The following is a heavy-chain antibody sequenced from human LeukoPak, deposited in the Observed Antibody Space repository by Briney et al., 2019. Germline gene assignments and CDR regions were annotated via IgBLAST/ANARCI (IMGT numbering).Heavy chain of an antibody. CDR2: ISWNSGSI. D-gene: IGHD1-26*01. J-gene: IGHJ4*02. CDR3: AKDRSYSGPFDY. V-gene: IGHV3-9*01. CDR1: GFTFDDYA. Sequence: PGRSLRLSCAASGFTFDDYAMHWVRQAPGKGLEWVSGISWNSGSIGYADSVKGRFTISRDNAKNSLYLQMNSLRAEDTALYYCAKDRSYSGPFDYWGQGTPVTVSS.